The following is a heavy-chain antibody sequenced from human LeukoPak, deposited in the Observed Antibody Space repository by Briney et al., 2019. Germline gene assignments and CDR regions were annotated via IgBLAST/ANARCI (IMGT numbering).Heavy chain of an antibody. CDR2: MNPNSGNT. V-gene: IGHV1-8*01. J-gene: IGHJ6*03. CDR1: GYTFTSYD. Sequence: GASVKVSCKASGYTFTSYDINWVRQATGQGLERMGWMNPNSGNTGYAQKFQGRVTMTRNTSISTAYMELSSLRSEDTAVYYCARGLRGVLAARPRRYYYYYMDVWGKGTTVTVSS. D-gene: IGHD6-6*01. CDR3: ARGLRGVLAARPRRYYYYYMDV.